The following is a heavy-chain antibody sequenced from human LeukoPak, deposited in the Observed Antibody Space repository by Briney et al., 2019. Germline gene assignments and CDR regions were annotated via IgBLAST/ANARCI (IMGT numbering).Heavy chain of an antibody. CDR1: GGSISSYY. Sequence: PSETLSLTCTVSGGSISSYYWSWIRQPPGKGLEWIGYIYYSGSTNYNPSLQSRVTISVDTSKNQFSLKLSSVTAADTAVYYCARDRGPYGMDVWGQGTTVTVSS. CDR3: ARDRGPYGMDV. D-gene: IGHD3-10*01. J-gene: IGHJ6*02. V-gene: IGHV4-59*01. CDR2: IYYSGST.